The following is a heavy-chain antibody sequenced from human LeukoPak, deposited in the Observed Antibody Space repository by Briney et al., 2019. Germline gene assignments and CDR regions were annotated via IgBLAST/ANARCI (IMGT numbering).Heavy chain of an antibody. Sequence: SETLSLTCTVSGGSISSYYWSWIRQPAGKGLEWIGRIYTSGSTNYNPSLKSRVTISVDTSKNQFSLKLSSATAADTAVYYCARTVTTSTPYNWFDPWGQGTLVTVSS. V-gene: IGHV4-4*07. CDR3: ARTVTTSTPYNWFDP. J-gene: IGHJ5*02. CDR1: GGSISSYY. D-gene: IGHD4-17*01. CDR2: IYTSGST.